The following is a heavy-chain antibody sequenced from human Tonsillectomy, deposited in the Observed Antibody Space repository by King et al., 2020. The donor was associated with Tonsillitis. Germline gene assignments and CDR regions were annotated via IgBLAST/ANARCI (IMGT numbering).Heavy chain of an antibody. V-gene: IGHV3-23*04. Sequence: VQLVESGGGLIQPGGSLRLSCAASGFTFSSYAMSWVRQAPGKGLEWVSGISGSCGSTYYADSVKGRFAISRDNSKNTLYLQMNSRRAEDTAVYYCANDREFRSPHGMDVCGQGTTVTVSS. CDR1: GFTFSSYA. CDR2: ISGSCGST. D-gene: IGHD3-10*01. J-gene: IGHJ6*02. CDR3: ANDREFRSPHGMDV.